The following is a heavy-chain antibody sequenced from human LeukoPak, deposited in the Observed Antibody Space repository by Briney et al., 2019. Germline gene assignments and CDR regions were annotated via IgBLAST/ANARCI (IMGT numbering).Heavy chain of an antibody. D-gene: IGHD1-1*01. J-gene: IGHJ4*02. Sequence: ASVKVSCKASGYTFTDNFFHWVRQAPGQGLEWVGWIHPKTGVTHYAQSFQGRVTLTRDTSISTAYMELSRLTSDDTAVYYCARADWSMLEYWGQGTLVTVSS. V-gene: IGHV1-2*02. CDR2: IHPKTGVT. CDR3: ARADWSMLEY. CDR1: GYTFTDNF.